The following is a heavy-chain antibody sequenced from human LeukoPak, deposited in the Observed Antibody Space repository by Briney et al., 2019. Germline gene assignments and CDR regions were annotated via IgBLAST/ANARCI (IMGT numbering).Heavy chain of an antibody. V-gene: IGHV4-61*02. CDR2: IYTSGST. D-gene: IGHD3-22*01. CDR1: GGSISSSSYY. Sequence: PSETLSLTCTVSGGSISSSSYYWSWIRQPAGKGLEWIGRIYTSGSTNYNPSLKSRVTISVDTSKNQFSLKLSSVTAADTAVYYCAREGRYYYDSSGYTSVGAFDIWGQGTMVTVSS. J-gene: IGHJ3*02. CDR3: AREGRYYYDSSGYTSVGAFDI.